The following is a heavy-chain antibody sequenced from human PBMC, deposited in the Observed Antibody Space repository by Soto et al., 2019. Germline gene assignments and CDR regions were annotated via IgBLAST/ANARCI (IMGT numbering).Heavy chain of an antibody. CDR2: INSDGSST. CDR3: ARGNVRYYDSSGYYY. V-gene: IGHV3-74*01. D-gene: IGHD3-22*01. CDR1: GFTFSSYW. J-gene: IGHJ4*02. Sequence: PGGSLRLSCAASGFTFSSYWMHWVRQAPGKGLVWVSRINSDGSSTSYADSVKGRFTISRDNAKNTLYLQMNSLRAEDTAVYYCARGNVRYYDSSGYYYWGQGTLVTVSS.